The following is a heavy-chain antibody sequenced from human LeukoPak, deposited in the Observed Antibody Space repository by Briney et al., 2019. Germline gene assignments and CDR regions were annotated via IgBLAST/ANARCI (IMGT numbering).Heavy chain of an antibody. Sequence: PGGSLRLSCAASGFTFSSYGMSWVRQAPGKGLEWVSYISSSGSTIYYADSVKGRFTISRDNAKNSLYLQMNSLRAEDTAVYYCARHFDGDPYYFDYWGQGTLVTVSS. J-gene: IGHJ4*02. V-gene: IGHV3-48*04. CDR2: ISSSGSTI. D-gene: IGHD3-9*01. CDR1: GFTFSSYG. CDR3: ARHFDGDPYYFDY.